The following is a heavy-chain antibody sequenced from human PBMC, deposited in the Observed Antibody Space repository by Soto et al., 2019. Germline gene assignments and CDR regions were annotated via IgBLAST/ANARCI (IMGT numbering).Heavy chain of an antibody. D-gene: IGHD6-6*01. Sequence: QVQLVESGGGVVQSGRSLRLSCAASGFTYSSYAMHWVLQAPGKGLEWVAVISYDGSNKYYADSVKGRFTISRDNSKNTLYLQMNSLRAEDTAVYYCARHRGSSVPPRYGMDVRGQGTTVTVSS. CDR2: ISYDGSNK. V-gene: IGHV3-30-3*01. J-gene: IGHJ6*02. CDR1: GFTYSSYA. CDR3: ARHRGSSVPPRYGMDV.